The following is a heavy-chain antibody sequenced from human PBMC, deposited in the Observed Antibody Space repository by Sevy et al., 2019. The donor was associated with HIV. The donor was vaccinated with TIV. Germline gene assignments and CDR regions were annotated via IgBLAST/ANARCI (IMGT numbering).Heavy chain of an antibody. Sequence: GGSLRPSCAASGFTFSNAWMSWVRQAPGKGLEWVGRIKSKTDGGTTDYAAPVKGRFTISRDDSKNTLYLQMNSLKTEDTAVYYCTTDDNVSSGWLGYFDYWGQGTLVTVSS. J-gene: IGHJ4*02. D-gene: IGHD6-19*01. CDR3: TTDDNVSSGWLGYFDY. CDR1: GFTFSNAW. V-gene: IGHV3-15*01. CDR2: IKSKTDGGTT.